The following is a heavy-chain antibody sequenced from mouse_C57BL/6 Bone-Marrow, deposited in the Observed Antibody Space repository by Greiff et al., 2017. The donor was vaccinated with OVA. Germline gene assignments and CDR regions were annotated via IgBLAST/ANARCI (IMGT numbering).Heavy chain of an antibody. CDR2: IYPRSGNT. V-gene: IGHV1-81*01. CDR3: ARSSSSGRDY. J-gene: IGHJ2*01. CDR1: GYTFTSYG. D-gene: IGHD3-2*02. Sequence: VKLMESGAELARPGASVKLSCKASGYTFTSYGISWVKQRTGQGLEWIGEIYPRSGNTYYNEKFKGKATLTADKSSSTAYMELRSLTSEDSAVYFCARSSSSGRDYWGQGTTLTVSS.